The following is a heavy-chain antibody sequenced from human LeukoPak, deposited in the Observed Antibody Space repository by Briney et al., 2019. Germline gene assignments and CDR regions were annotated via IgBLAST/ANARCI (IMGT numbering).Heavy chain of an antibody. J-gene: IGHJ5*02. D-gene: IGHD4-17*01. V-gene: IGHV6-1*01. CDR2: TYYRSKWYN. CDR3: ATQMTTVTSRINWFDP. Sequence: SQTLSLTCAISGDSVSSNSAAWNWIRQSPSRGLEWLGRTYYRSKWYNDYAVSVKSRITINPDTSKNQFSLKLSSVTAADTAVYYCATQMTTVTSRINWFDPWGQGTLVTVSS. CDR1: GDSVSSNSAA.